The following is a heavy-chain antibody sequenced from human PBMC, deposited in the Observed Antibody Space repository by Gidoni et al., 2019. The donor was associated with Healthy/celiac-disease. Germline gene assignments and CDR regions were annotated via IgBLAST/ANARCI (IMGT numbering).Heavy chain of an antibody. CDR2: IRSKANSYAT. CDR1: GFTFSGSA. Sequence: EVQLVESGGGLVQPGGSLKLSCAASGFTFSGSAMHWVRQASGKGLGWVGRIRSKANSYATAYAASVKGRFTISRDDSKNTAYLQMNSLKTEDTAVYYCRANSGSYGLDYWGQGTLVTVSS. D-gene: IGHD1-26*01. J-gene: IGHJ4*02. CDR3: RANSGSYGLDY. V-gene: IGHV3-73*02.